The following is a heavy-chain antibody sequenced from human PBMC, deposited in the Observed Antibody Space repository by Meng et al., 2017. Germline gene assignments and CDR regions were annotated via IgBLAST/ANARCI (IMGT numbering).Heavy chain of an antibody. J-gene: IGHJ6*04. V-gene: IGHV3-7*01. CDR1: GFTFSSYW. D-gene: IGHD1-14*01. CDR2: IKQDGSEK. Sequence: ESLCLTCAASGFTFSSYWMSWVRQAPGKGLEWVANIKQDGSEKYYVDSVKGRFTISRDNDKNSLYLQMNSLRAEDTAVYYCARDRSRYLSGMDVWGERTTVTVSS. CDR3: ARDRSRYLSGMDV.